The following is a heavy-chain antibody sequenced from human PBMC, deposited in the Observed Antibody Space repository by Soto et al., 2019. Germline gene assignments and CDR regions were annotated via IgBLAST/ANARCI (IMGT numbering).Heavy chain of an antibody. J-gene: IGHJ4*02. Sequence: QVQLQQWGAGLLKPSETLFLTCAVYGGSFSTDYWSWIRQPPGKGLEWIGEINPSGGTNYNPSLKSRVTISVATSKNQFSLKLSSVTAADTVVYYCARVLAARASRDFDYWGQGTLVTVSS. CDR3: ARVLAARASRDFDY. D-gene: IGHD6-6*01. CDR2: INPSGGT. CDR1: GGSFSTDY. V-gene: IGHV4-34*01.